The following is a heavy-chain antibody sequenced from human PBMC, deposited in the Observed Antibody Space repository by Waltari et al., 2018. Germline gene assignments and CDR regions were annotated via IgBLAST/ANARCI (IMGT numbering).Heavy chain of an antibody. J-gene: IGHJ3*02. V-gene: IGHV4-39*07. Sequence: QLQLQESGPGLVKPSETLSLTCTVSGGSISSSSYYWGWIRQPPGKGLEWIGSIYYSGSTYYNPSLKSRVTISVDTSKNQFSLKLSSVTAADTAVYYCARGLNNYYDSSGYYANDAFDIWGQGTMVTVSS. CDR1: GGSISSSSYY. CDR2: IYYSGST. D-gene: IGHD3-22*01. CDR3: ARGLNNYYDSSGYYANDAFDI.